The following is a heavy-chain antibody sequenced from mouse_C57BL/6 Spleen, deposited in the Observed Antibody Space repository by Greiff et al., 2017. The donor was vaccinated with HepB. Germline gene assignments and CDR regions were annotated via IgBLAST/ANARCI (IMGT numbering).Heavy chain of an antibody. CDR1: GYTFTSYG. D-gene: IGHD4-1*02. V-gene: IGHV1-81*01. CDR2: IYPRSGNT. J-gene: IGHJ4*01. Sequence: VKLVESGAELARPGASVKLSCKASGYTFTSYGLSWVKQRTGQGLEWIGEIYPRSGNTYYNEKFKGKATLTADKSSSTAYMELRSLTSEDSAVYFCAPTGENYAMDYWGQGTSVTVSS. CDR3: APTGENYAMDY.